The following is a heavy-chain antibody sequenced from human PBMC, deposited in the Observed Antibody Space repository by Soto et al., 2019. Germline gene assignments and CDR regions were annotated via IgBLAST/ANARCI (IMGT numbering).Heavy chain of an antibody. CDR1: GFTFSNAW. Sequence: EVQLVESGGGLVKPGGSLRLSCAVTGFTFSNAWMSWVRQAPGKGLEWVGRVKSRTDGGTTDYAAPVKGRFTISRDDSTNTLYLEMNSLTTEDTAVYYCTIVADTSSWPVDHWGQGTLVTVSS. CDR2: VKSRTDGGTT. D-gene: IGHD2-2*01. V-gene: IGHV3-15*01. J-gene: IGHJ4*02. CDR3: TIVADTSSWPVDH.